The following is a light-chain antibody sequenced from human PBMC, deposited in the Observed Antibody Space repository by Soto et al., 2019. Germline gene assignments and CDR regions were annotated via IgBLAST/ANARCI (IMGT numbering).Light chain of an antibody. Sequence: DIQMTQSPSTLSSSVGDRVTITCRASQSISSWLAWYQQKPGKAPKLLIYKASTLERGVPSRFNGSGSGTEFTLTISSLQPDDFATYYCQQYNSYGTFGQGTKVDIK. CDR2: KAS. J-gene: IGKJ1*01. CDR1: QSISSW. CDR3: QQYNSYGT. V-gene: IGKV1-5*03.